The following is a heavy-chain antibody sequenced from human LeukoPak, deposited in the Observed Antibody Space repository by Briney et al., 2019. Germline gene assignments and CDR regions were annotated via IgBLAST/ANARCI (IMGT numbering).Heavy chain of an antibody. CDR1: GFTFDDYA. V-gene: IGHV3-9*01. D-gene: IGHD3-10*02. CDR3: ANTIGNYYVLPWGVGAFDI. Sequence: GRSLRLSCAASGFTFDDYAMHWVRQAPGKGLEWVSGISWNSGSIGYADSVKGRFTISRDNAKNSLYLQMNSLRAEDTAVYYCANTIGNYYVLPWGVGAFDIWGQGTMVTVSS. J-gene: IGHJ3*02. CDR2: ISWNSGSI.